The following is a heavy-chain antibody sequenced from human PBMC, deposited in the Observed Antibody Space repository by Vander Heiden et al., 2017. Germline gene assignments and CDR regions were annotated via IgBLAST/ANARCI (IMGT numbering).Heavy chain of an antibody. V-gene: IGHV3-49*05. CDR1: GFKSRDFA. CDR2: IRSKTYGEAT. J-gene: IGHJ4*02. D-gene: IGHD3-3*01. CDR3: SRVGVAPTN. Sequence: EAQLVESGGRRVKPGRSLRLSCTSSGFKSRDFAITWFRQAPGQGLEWVGIIRSKTYGEATEYPASVRGRFTLSRDDSESIVYLQMNGLQIEDTAVYYCSRVGVAPTNWGQGTLVTVSS.